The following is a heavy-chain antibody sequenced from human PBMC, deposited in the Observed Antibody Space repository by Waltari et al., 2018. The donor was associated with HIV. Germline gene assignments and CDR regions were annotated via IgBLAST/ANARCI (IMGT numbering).Heavy chain of an antibody. J-gene: IGHJ4*02. Sequence: WVSGISGSGFTAYYTDSVMGRFTISRDNSKNTLYLQMDSLRAEDTAIYFCARPMLRGVISHPVGPPLDFWGQGALVIVSS. D-gene: IGHD3-10*01. V-gene: IGHV3-23*01. CDR3: ARPMLRGVISHPVGPPLDF. CDR2: ISGSGFTA.